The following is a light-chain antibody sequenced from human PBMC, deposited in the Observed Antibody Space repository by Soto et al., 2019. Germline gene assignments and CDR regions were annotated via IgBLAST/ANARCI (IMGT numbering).Light chain of an antibody. CDR3: CSYAGSYTLV. CDR1: SSDVGDYNY. V-gene: IGLV2-11*01. J-gene: IGLJ2*01. Sequence: QSALTQPRSVSGSPGQSVTISCTGTSSDVGDYNYVSWYQHHPGKAPKLMIYDVSKRPSGVPDRFSGSKSGNTASLTISGLQAEDEADYYCCSYAGSYTLVFGGGTKVTVL. CDR2: DVS.